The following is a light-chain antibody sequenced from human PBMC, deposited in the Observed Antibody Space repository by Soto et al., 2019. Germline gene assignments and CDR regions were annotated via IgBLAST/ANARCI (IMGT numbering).Light chain of an antibody. CDR2: AAS. Sequence: ALRMTQSPSSLSASTGDRVTITCRASQGISSYLAWYQQKPGKAPKLLIYAASTLQSGVPSRFSGSGSWTDFTLTISCLQSEEFATYDCQQYYSYPRTSGGGTKVEIK. CDR1: QGISSY. J-gene: IGKJ4*01. V-gene: IGKV1-8*01. CDR3: QQYYSYPRT.